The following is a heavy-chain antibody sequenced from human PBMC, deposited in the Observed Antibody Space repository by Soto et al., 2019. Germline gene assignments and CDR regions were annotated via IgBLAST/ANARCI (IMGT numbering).Heavy chain of an antibody. J-gene: IGHJ4*02. V-gene: IGHV1-2*04. CDR3: ARNLIAARPVFDF. D-gene: IGHD6-6*01. Sequence: ASVKVSCKTFGVSFTDYYIHWVRQAPGQGLEWMGWINPNNGAIDYAQKFQGWVTMTRDTSISIVYMELNRLTSGDTAVYYCARNLIAARPVFDFWGQGTLVHRLL. CDR1: GVSFTDYY. CDR2: INPNNGAI.